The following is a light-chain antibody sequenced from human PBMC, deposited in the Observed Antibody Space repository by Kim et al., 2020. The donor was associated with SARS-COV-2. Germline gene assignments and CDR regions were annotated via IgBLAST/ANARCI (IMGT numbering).Light chain of an antibody. Sequence: SPGERAPLSCRASQRISSNYLAWYQQKPGQAPRLLIYGASSRATGIPDRFSGGGSGTDFTLTISRLEPEDFAVYYCQQSDNSPPTFGQGTKVDIK. V-gene: IGKV3-20*01. CDR3: QQSDNSPPT. CDR1: QRISSNY. CDR2: GAS. J-gene: IGKJ1*01.